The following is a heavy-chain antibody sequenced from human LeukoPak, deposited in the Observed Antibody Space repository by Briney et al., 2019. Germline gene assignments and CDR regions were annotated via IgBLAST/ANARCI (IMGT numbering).Heavy chain of an antibody. Sequence: GGSLRLSCAASGFTFSSYDMHWVRQATGKGLEWVSAIGTAGDTYYPGSVKGRFTISRDNAKNSLYLQMSSLRAEDTAVYYCTRVEETATTAAIIRKYSYYYYYMDVWGKGNTVTVSS. V-gene: IGHV3-13*01. CDR2: IGTAGDT. CDR1: GFTFSSYD. CDR3: TRVEETATTAAIIRKYSYYYYYMDV. D-gene: IGHD4-11*01. J-gene: IGHJ6*03.